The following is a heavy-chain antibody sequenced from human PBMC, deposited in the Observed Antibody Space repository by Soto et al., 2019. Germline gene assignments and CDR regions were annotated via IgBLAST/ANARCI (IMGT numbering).Heavy chain of an antibody. CDR1: GYTFTNYG. CDR3: VMVDNYVTPTPQDV. V-gene: IGHV1-18*01. D-gene: IGHD3-16*01. J-gene: IGHJ6*02. CDR2: ISPYTGNT. Sequence: ASVKVSCKASGYTFTNYGMAWVRQAPRQGLEWMGWISPYTGNTHSASKVQGRLTMTTDTSTSTAYMDLGSLTSDDTAVYYCVMVDNYVTPTPQDVWGQGTTVTVSS.